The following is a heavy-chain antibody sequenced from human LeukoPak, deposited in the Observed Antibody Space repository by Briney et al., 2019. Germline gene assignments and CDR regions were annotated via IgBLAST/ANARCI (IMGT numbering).Heavy chain of an antibody. Sequence: PGGSLRLSCAASGFAFSYYTMNWVRQAPGKGLEWVSSISSSSSYIYYADSMKGRFTISRDNAKNSLYLQMNILRAEDTAVYYCAKGGRIVGATGYYFDYWGQGTLVTVSS. J-gene: IGHJ4*02. V-gene: IGHV3-21*04. D-gene: IGHD1-26*01. CDR2: ISSSSSYI. CDR3: AKGGRIVGATGYYFDY. CDR1: GFAFSYYT.